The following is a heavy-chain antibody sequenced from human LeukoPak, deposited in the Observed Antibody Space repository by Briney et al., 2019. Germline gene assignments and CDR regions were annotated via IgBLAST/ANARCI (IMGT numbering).Heavy chain of an antibody. CDR3: ARDLKQQLVLRYFDY. J-gene: IGHJ4*02. CDR2: INPSGGST. V-gene: IGHV1-46*01. Sequence: ASVKVSCKASGYTFTSYYMHWARQAPGQGLEWMGIINPSGGSTSYAQKFQGRVTMTRDTSTSTVYMELSSLRSEDTAVYYCARDLKQQLVLRYFDYWGQGTLVTVSS. D-gene: IGHD6-13*01. CDR1: GYTFTSYY.